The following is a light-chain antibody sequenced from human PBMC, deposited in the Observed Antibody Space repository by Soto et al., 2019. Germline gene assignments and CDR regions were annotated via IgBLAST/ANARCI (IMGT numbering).Light chain of an antibody. CDR1: SSDVGDYNY. Sequence: QSVLTQPPSASGSPVQSVTISCTGTSSDVGDYNYVSWYQQHPSKAPKLMIYEVTKRPSGVPDRFSGSKSGITASLTVSGLQAEDEADYYCTSYAGRYTYVFGTGTRSPS. J-gene: IGLJ1*01. CDR2: EVT. CDR3: TSYAGRYTYV. V-gene: IGLV2-8*01.